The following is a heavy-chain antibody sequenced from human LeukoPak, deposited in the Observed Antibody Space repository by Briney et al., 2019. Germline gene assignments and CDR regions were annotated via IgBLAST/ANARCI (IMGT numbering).Heavy chain of an antibody. D-gene: IGHD3-10*01. J-gene: IGHJ6*04. Sequence: GGSLRLSCTASGFTFRDYAMSWVRQAPGKGLQWVGFIRSKAYGGTTEYAASVKGRFTISRDDSKSIAYLQMNSLKTEDTAVYYCTRDFTVTMVRLYGMDVWGKGTTVTVSS. CDR1: GFTFRDYA. CDR2: IRSKAYGGTT. CDR3: TRDFTVTMVRLYGMDV. V-gene: IGHV3-49*04.